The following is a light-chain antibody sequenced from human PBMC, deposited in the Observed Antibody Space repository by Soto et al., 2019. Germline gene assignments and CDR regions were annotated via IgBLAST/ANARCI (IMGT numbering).Light chain of an antibody. J-gene: IGKJ1*01. CDR2: KAS. CDR3: QQYNSYSRT. Sequence: DIQMTQSPSTLSASVGDRVTITCRASQSISTWLAWYQQKPGEAPKVLIYKASILESGVPSRFSGSGSGTEFTLTISSLQPDDFATYYCQQYNSYSRTFGQGTKV. CDR1: QSISTW. V-gene: IGKV1-5*03.